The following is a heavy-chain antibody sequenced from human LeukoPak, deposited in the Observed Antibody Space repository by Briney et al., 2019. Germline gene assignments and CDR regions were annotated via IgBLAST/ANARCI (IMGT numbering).Heavy chain of an antibody. D-gene: IGHD6-19*01. J-gene: IGHJ4*02. CDR2: IYSGGST. CDR3: ARDHNVAVAGTCYFDY. Sequence: GGSLRLSCAASGFTVSSNYMSWVRQAPGKGLEWVSVIYSGGSTYYADSVKGRFTISRDNAKNSLYLQMNSLRAEDTAVYYCARDHNVAVAGTCYFDYWGQGTLVTVSS. CDR1: GFTVSSNY. V-gene: IGHV3-53*01.